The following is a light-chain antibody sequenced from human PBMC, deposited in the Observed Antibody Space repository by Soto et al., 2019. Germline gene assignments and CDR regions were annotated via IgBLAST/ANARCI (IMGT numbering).Light chain of an antibody. V-gene: IGKV1-39*01. CDR1: QSISSY. J-gene: IGKJ3*01. Sequence: DIQMTQSPSSLSASVGDRVTITCRASQSISSYLNWYQQKPGKAPKLLIYAASSLQSGVPSRFSGSGSGTDFTLTISSLXXXXXXXYYCQQSYSTLRFTFGPGTKVDIK. CDR2: AAS. CDR3: QQSYSTLRFT.